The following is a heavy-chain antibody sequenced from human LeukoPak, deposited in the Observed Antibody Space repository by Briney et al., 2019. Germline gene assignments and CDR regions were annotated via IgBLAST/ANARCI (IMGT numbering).Heavy chain of an antibody. V-gene: IGHV4-59*01. D-gene: IGHD1-26*01. CDR1: GGSISSYY. Sequence: SETLSLTCTVSGGSISSYYWSWIRQPPGKGLEWIGYIYYSGSTNYNPSLKSRVTISVDTSKNQFSLKLSSVTAADTAVYYCARARAMWGLLEHWGQGTLVTVSS. CDR3: ARARAMWGLLEH. J-gene: IGHJ1*01. CDR2: IYYSGST.